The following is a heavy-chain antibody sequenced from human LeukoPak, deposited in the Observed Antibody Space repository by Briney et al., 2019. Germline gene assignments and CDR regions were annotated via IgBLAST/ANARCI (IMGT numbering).Heavy chain of an antibody. CDR1: GYTFTSYY. V-gene: IGHV1-46*01. CDR3: ARGARYAFWSGYSPKAPGLFYFDY. J-gene: IGHJ4*02. Sequence: ASVKVSCKASGYTFTSYYMHWVRQAPGQGLEWMGIINPSGGSTSYAQKFQGRVTMTRDMSTSTVYMELSSLRSEDTAVYYCARGARYAFWSGYSPKAPGLFYFDYWGQGTLVTVSS. D-gene: IGHD3-3*01. CDR2: INPSGGST.